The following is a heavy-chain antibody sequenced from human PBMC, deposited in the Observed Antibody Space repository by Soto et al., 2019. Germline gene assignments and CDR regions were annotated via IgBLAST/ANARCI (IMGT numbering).Heavy chain of an antibody. Sequence: GASVKVSCKASEYTFTDYYLHWVRQAPGEGLEWMGWINPNSGGTNYAQKFQDGVTMTRDTSISTAYMELSSLRSDDTAMYYCARDIVLVTAALVGMDVWGQGTTVTVYS. CDR2: INPNSGGT. V-gene: IGHV1-2*02. CDR1: EYTFTDYY. CDR3: ARDIVLVTAALVGMDV. D-gene: IGHD2-2*01. J-gene: IGHJ6*02.